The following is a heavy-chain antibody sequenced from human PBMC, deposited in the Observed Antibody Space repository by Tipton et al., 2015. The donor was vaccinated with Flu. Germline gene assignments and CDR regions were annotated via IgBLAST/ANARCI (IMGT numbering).Heavy chain of an antibody. CDR2: INPSGGST. V-gene: IGHV1-46*01. J-gene: IGHJ1*01. D-gene: IGHD3-22*01. CDR3: ARDAGQGYYDSSGYYPEYFQH. CDR1: GYTFTSYY. Sequence: QLVQSGAEVKKPGASVKVSCKASGYTFTSYYMHWVRQAPGQGLEWMGIINPSGGSTSYAQKFQGRVTMTRDTSTSTVYMELSSLRSEDTAVYYCARDAGQGYYDSSGYYPEYFQHWAQGTLVTVSS.